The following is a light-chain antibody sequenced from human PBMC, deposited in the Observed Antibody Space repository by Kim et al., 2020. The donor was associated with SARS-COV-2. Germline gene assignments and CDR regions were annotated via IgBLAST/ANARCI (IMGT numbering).Light chain of an antibody. CDR1: QSISSH. J-gene: IGKJ3*01. Sequence: DIQMTQSPSSLSASVGDRVTITCRTTQSISSHLNWYQQKPGRAPKLLISAASTLQGGVPSRFSGSGSETDFTLTISSLQPEDFATYFCQQSNSTPFTFGPGTKVEIK. CDR2: AAS. V-gene: IGKV1-39*01. CDR3: QQSNSTPFT.